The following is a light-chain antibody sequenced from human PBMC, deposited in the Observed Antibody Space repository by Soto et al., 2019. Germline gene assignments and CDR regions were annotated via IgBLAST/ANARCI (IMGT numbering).Light chain of an antibody. J-gene: IGKJ1*01. CDR1: QSVSSN. CDR2: GAS. V-gene: IGKV3-15*01. Sequence: EIVMTQSPATLSVSPGERATLSCRASQSVSSNLAWYQQKPGQAPRLLIYGASTRATGIPARFSGSGSGTEFTLTISSLQSEYFAVYYCQQYNSWWTFGLGTKVEIK. CDR3: QQYNSWWT.